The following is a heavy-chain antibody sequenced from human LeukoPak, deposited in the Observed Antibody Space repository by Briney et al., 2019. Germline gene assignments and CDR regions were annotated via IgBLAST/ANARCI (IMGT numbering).Heavy chain of an antibody. CDR2: IWYDGSNK. CDR3: ARGYTQRDDYNVVYFDY. V-gene: IGHV3-33*01. D-gene: IGHD5-24*01. CDR1: GFTFSSYG. J-gene: IGHJ4*02. Sequence: GGSLRLSCAASGFTFSSYGMHWVRQAPGKGLEWVAVIWYDGSNKYYADSVKGRFTISRDNSKNTLYLQMNSLRAEDTAVYYCARGYTQRDDYNVVYFDYWGQGTLVTVSS.